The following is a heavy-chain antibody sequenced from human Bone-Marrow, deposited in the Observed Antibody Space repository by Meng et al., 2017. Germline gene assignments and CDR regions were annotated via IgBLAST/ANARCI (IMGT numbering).Heavy chain of an antibody. CDR2: ISSSSSYI. Sequence: GGSLRLSCAASGFTFSSYTMNWVRQAPGKGLEWVPSISSSSSYIYYADSVKGRFTISRDNAKNSLYLQMNSLRAEDTAVYYCARDAITMVRGVISDWGQGTLVTVSS. V-gene: IGHV3-21*01. D-gene: IGHD3-10*01. J-gene: IGHJ4*02. CDR3: ARDAITMVRGVISD. CDR1: GFTFSSYT.